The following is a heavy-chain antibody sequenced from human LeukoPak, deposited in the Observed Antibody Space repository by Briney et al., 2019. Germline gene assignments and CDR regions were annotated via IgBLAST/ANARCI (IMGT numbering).Heavy chain of an antibody. Sequence: SVKVSCKASGGTFSNYAVSWVRQAPGQGLEWMGGIIPVFEKPNYARKFQDRVTITADESTATAYMELSPLTSEDTAIYFCARLGHCGETNCYSDFYYMDVWGKGTTVIVSS. D-gene: IGHD2-21*01. CDR3: ARLGHCGETNCYSDFYYMDV. CDR1: GGTFSNYA. J-gene: IGHJ6*03. CDR2: IIPVFEKP. V-gene: IGHV1-69*01.